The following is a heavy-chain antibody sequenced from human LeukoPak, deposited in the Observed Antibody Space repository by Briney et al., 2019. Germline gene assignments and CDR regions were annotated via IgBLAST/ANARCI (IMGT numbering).Heavy chain of an antibody. Sequence: GGSLRLSCAASGFTFSSYSMNWVRQAPGKGLEWVSYISSSSSTIYYANSVKGRFTISRDNAKNSLYLQMNSLRDEDTAVYYCARFRGYSYGYYFDYWGQGTLVTVSS. D-gene: IGHD5-18*01. V-gene: IGHV3-48*02. CDR1: GFTFSSYS. CDR3: ARFRGYSYGYYFDY. CDR2: ISSSSSTI. J-gene: IGHJ4*02.